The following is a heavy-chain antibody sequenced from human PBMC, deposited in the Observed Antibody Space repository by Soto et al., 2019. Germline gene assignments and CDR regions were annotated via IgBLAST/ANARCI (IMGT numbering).Heavy chain of an antibody. V-gene: IGHV4-39*01. J-gene: IGHJ4*02. CDR3: ARIRAGIAVAGNVDY. CDR2: IYYSGST. CDR1: GGSISSSSYY. Sequence: PSETLSLTCTVSGGSISSSSYYWGWIRQPPGKGLEWIGSIYYSGSTYYNPSLKSRVTISVDTSKNQFSLKLSSVTVADTAVYYCARIRAGIAVAGNVDYWGQGTLVTVSS. D-gene: IGHD6-19*01.